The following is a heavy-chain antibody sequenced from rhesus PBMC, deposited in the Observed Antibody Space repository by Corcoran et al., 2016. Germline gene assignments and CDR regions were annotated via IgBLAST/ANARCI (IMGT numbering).Heavy chain of an antibody. CDR1: GFTFSSYW. CDR2: INSGGGST. CDR3: AKRGYCTSTTCYVPFDY. J-gene: IGHJ4*01. D-gene: IGHD2-2*01. Sequence: EVQLVESGGGLAKPGGSLRLSCAASGFTFSSYWMNWFRQTPGKGLEWISAINSGGGSTYYADSVKGRFTISRDNSKNTLSLQMNSLRAEDTAVYYCAKRGYCTSTTCYVPFDYWGQGVLVTVSS. V-gene: IGHV3S42*01.